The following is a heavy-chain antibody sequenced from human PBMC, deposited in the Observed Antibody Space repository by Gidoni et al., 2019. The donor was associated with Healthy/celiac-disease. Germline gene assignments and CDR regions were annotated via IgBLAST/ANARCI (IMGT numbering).Heavy chain of an antibody. D-gene: IGHD2-15*01. V-gene: IGHV3-33*01. CDR3: ARGRGGRWLQPFDY. CDR1: GFTFSSYG. J-gene: IGHJ4*02. Sequence: QVQLVESGGGVVQPGRSLRLSCAASGFTFSSYGMHWVRQAPGKGLEWVAVIWYDGSNKYYADSVKGRFTISRDNSKNTLYLQMNSLRAEDTAVYYCARGRGGRWLQPFDYWGQGTLVTVSS. CDR2: IWYDGSNK.